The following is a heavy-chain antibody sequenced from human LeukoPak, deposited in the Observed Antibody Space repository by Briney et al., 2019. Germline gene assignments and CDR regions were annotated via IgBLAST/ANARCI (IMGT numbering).Heavy chain of an antibody. CDR1: GFTFSSYA. CDR3: AKDTTAWWYHRAYMDV. CDR2: ISGSGDTT. Sequence: GGSLRLSCAASGFTFSSYAMSWVRQAPGGGLEWVSAISGSGDTTYHADSVKGRFTISRGNSENRLSLQMDSLRAEDTAVYFCAKDTTAWWYHRAYMDVWGKGTTVTVSS. V-gene: IGHV3-23*01. J-gene: IGHJ6*03. D-gene: IGHD2-15*01.